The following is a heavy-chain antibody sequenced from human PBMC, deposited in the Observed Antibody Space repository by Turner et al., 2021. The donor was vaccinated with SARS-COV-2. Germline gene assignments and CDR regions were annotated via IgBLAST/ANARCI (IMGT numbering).Heavy chain of an antibody. CDR1: GYTFTGYY. Sequence: QVQLLRSGAEVKSPGASVKVSCKASGYTFTGYYMHWVRQAPAQGLGGMGWINPNSGGTNYAQKFQGRVTMTRDTYISTAYMELSRLRSDDTAVYYCARPRDYYYYMDVWGKGTTVTVSS. V-gene: IGHV1-2*02. J-gene: IGHJ6*03. CDR3: ARPRDYYYYMDV. CDR2: INPNSGGT.